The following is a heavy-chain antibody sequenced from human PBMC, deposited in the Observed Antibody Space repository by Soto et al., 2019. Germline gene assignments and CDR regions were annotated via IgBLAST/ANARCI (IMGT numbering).Heavy chain of an antibody. CDR3: ARGLRGIVVVVADIFNWFEP. Sequence: SVKVSCKASGFTFTSSAVQWVRQARGQRLEWIGWIVVGSGNTNYAQKFQERVTITRDMSTSTDYMELSSLRSEDTAVYYCARGLRGIVVVVADIFNWFEPWGQGTLVTVSS. CDR1: GFTFTSSA. D-gene: IGHD2-15*01. CDR2: IVVGSGNT. J-gene: IGHJ5*02. V-gene: IGHV1-58*01.